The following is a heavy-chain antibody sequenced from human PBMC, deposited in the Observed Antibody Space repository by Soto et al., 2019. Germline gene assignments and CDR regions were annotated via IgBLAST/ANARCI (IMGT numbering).Heavy chain of an antibody. CDR3: ARGYNKWLSPFDY. CDR1: GDSIRTSY. J-gene: IGHJ4*02. CDR2: IYYSGST. V-gene: IGHV4-59*01. Sequence: PSETLSLTCAVSGDSIRTSYWSWIRQSPGKGLEWIGYIYYSGSTNYNPSLKSRVTISLHTSKNQFSLKLTSVTAVDSAVYFCARGYNKWLSPFDYWGQGTLVTVSS. D-gene: IGHD1-20*01.